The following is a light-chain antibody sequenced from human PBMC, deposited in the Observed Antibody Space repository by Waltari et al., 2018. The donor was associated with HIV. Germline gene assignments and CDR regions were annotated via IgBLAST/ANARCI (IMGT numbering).Light chain of an antibody. Sequence: QSALTQPPSVSGSPGQSITIPCTGTSSDVGSYNLVSWYQQHPGKAPKLMIYEVSKRPSGVSNRFSGSKAGNTASLTISGLQAEDEADYYCCSYAGSSTPVFGGGTKLTVL. CDR3: CSYAGSSTPV. J-gene: IGLJ2*01. CDR1: SSDVGSYNL. V-gene: IGLV2-23*02. CDR2: EVS.